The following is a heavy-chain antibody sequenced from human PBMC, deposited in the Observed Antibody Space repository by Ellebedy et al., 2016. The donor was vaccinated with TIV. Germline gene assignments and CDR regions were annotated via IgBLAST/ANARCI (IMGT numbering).Heavy chain of an antibody. Sequence: GGSLRLSXAASGFTFSSYAMSWVRQAPGKGLEWVANIKQDGSEKYYADSVKGRFTISRDNSKNTLYLQMNSLRAEDTAVYYCARAFDPYGMDVWGQGTTVTVSS. CDR3: ARAFDPYGMDV. D-gene: IGHD3-3*02. CDR2: IKQDGSEK. J-gene: IGHJ6*02. CDR1: GFTFSSYA. V-gene: IGHV3-7*01.